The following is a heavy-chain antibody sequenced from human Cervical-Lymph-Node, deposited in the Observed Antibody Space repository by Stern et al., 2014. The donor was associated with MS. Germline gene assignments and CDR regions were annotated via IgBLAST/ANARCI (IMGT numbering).Heavy chain of an antibody. CDR3: ARSGLGGAVGS. CDR2: IVPGVGST. Sequence: QVQLVQSGAEVKQPAASVTVSCKTSGYSFTRYDIHWVRQAPGQGLERRGLIVPGVGSTTYAQTWQGRVSMTRDTSATTVYMELRSLRSEDTAVYYCARSGLGGAVGSWGQGTLVTVSA. D-gene: IGHD3-10*01. V-gene: IGHV1-46*04. J-gene: IGHJ5*02. CDR1: GYSFTRYD.